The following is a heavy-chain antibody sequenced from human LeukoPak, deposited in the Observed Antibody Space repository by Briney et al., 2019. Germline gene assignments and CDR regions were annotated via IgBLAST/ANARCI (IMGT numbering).Heavy chain of an antibody. CDR2: IAYDASNE. CDR3: VGEVGPRQMNY. Sequence: GGSLRLSCVASGFTFSSHAMHWVRQAPGKGLEWVAVIAYDASNEYYADSVKGRFTISRDNSKNTLYLQMNSLRTENTAMYYCVGEVGPRQMNYWGQGTLVTVSS. D-gene: IGHD1-26*01. V-gene: IGHV3-30-3*01. CDR1: GFTFSSHA. J-gene: IGHJ4*02.